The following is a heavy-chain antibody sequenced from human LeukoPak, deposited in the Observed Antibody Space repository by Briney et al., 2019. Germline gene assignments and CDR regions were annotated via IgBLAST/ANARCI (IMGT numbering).Heavy chain of an antibody. CDR1: GFSFSSYS. D-gene: IGHD2-15*01. J-gene: IGHJ3*02. Sequence: PGTSLRLSCVASGFSFSSYSIHWVRRVPGKGLEWVAVMSVNGINKYYADSVRGRFTVSRDISKNTQFLQMNSLRFEDTAVYFCARERCSGGSCTYDPFDIWGHGTMVTVST. CDR2: MSVNGINK. V-gene: IGHV3-30-3*01. CDR3: ARERCSGGSCTYDPFDI.